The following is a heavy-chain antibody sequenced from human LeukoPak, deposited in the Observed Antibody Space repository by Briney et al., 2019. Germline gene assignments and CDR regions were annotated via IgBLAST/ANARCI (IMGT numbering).Heavy chain of an antibody. V-gene: IGHV3-23*01. J-gene: IGHJ4*02. D-gene: IGHD4-11*01. CDR2: ISGSGGST. CDR1: GFTFSSYA. Sequence: GGSLRLSCAASGFTFSSYAMSWVRQAPGKGPEWASAISGSGGSTYYADSVKGRFTISRDNAKDSLYLQMNSLRAEDTALYYCARVRGSGTYSNPDFDYWGQGTLVTVSS. CDR3: ARVRGSGTYSNPDFDY.